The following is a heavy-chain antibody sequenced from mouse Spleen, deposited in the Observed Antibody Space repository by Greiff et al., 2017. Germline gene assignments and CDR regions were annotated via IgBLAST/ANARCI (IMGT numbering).Heavy chain of an antibody. V-gene: IGHV1-7*01. D-gene: IGHD2-13*01. Sequence: VQLQQSGAELAKPGASVKLSCKASGYTFTSYWMHWVKQRPGQGLEWIGYINPSSGYTKYNQKFKDKATLTADKSSSTAYMQLSSLTYEDSAVYYCALGYGDYLAWFACWGQGTLVTVSA. CDR1: GYTFTSYW. CDR3: ALGYGDYLAWFAC. J-gene: IGHJ3*01. CDR2: INPSSGYT.